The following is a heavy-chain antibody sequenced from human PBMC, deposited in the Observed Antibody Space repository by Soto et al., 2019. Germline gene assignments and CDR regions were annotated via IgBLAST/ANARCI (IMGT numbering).Heavy chain of an antibody. V-gene: IGHV1-3*01. D-gene: IGHD6-19*01. CDR3: ARGPPTGSSGWFYFDS. CDR1: GYPFINFA. J-gene: IGHJ4*02. CDR2: IHGGTGNT. Sequence: QVPLVQSGAEVKKPGASVKVSCKASGYPFINFAIHWVRQAPAQRLEWMGWIHGGTGNTKYSEKFQDRVTITRDTSASIVYMELSRLRSADTAVYYCARGPPTGSSGWFYFDSWGQGPLVTVSS.